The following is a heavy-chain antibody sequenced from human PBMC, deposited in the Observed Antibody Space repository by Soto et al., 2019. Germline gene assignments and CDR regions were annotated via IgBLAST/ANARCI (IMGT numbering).Heavy chain of an antibody. CDR2: ISAYDGKT. D-gene: IGHD2-8*02. CDR1: VYTFNTYV. V-gene: IGHV1-18*01. CDR3: ARDNHAFWXRYWFAA. J-gene: IGHJ6*02. Sequence: SVKVSCNPSVYTFNTYVTNWLRQAPGQGLELMVWISAYDGKTNYAEKCQGRVTLTKDTCTRTAYMELRSLRSDDTAIYYCARDNHAFWXRYWFAAWGHRTTVNVSS.